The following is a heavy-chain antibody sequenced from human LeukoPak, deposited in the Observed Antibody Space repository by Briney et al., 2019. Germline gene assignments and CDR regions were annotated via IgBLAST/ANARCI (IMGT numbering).Heavy chain of an antibody. CDR2: IIHIFGTA. V-gene: IGHV1-69*06. D-gene: IGHD6-13*01. Sequence: SVKDSCKASGGTFSSYAISWVGQAPGQGLEWVGGIIHIFGTANYAQKFRGRVMITADKYTRTAYMELSRQRSWDTTGYYCTREKAASGTLDYWGQGTLVTVSS. CDR1: GGTFSSYA. J-gene: IGHJ4*02. CDR3: TREKAASGTLDY.